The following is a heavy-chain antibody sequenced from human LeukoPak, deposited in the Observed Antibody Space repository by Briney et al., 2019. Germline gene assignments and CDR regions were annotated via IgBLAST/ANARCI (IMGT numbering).Heavy chain of an antibody. CDR2: IKQDGSEK. D-gene: IGHD6-19*01. CDR3: AIGGWHPEH. CDR1: GFTMSTYW. J-gene: IGHJ4*02. Sequence: GGSLRLSCAASGFTMSTYWMSWVRQAPGKGLEWVANIKQDGSEKNYADSVKGRFTISRDNAKNSLYMQMNSLRAEDTAMYYCAIGGWHPEHWGQGTLVTVSS. V-gene: IGHV3-7*01.